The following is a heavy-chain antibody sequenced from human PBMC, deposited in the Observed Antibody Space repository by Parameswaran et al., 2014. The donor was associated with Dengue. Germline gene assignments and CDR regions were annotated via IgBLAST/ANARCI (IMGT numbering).Heavy chain of an antibody. J-gene: IGHJ3*02. V-gene: IGHV3-47*01. CDR3: ARRFPDAFDI. Sequence: APKWIRQPPGKGLEWVSAIGTGGDTYYADSVMGRFTISRDNAKKSLYLHMNSLIAEDTAVYYCARRFPDAFDIWGQGTMVTVSS. CDR1: A. CDR2: IGTGGDT.